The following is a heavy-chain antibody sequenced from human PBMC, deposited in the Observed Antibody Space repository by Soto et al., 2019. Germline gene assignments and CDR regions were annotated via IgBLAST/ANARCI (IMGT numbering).Heavy chain of an antibody. D-gene: IGHD3-10*01. J-gene: IGHJ4*02. Sequence: SETLSLTFTVSGGSISSRGYYWGGIRQPPGKGLEWIGSIFYSGSTHYNPSLKSRVTISVDTSKDQFSLKLGSVTAADPAVYYCAKFLYYGPGSYLDSWAKGTLVPV. CDR1: GGSISSRGYY. V-gene: IGHV4-39*07. CDR3: AKFLYYGPGSYLDS. CDR2: IFYSGST.